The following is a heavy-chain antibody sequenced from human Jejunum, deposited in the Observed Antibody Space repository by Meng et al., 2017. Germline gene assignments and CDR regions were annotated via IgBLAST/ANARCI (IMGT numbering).Heavy chain of an antibody. J-gene: IGHJ5*02. Sequence: QVELLQSGAEVKKPGSSVKVSCKASGGIFSTFAFNWVRQAPGQGLEWMGVIIPLYGTTKYAQQFQGRVTITADESTTTVYMEVGSLTSEDTAVYYCAKSITASYNWFDPWGQGALVTVSS. CDR3: AKSITASYNWFDP. D-gene: IGHD1-14*01. CDR1: GGIFSTFA. CDR2: IIPLYGTT. V-gene: IGHV1-69*01.